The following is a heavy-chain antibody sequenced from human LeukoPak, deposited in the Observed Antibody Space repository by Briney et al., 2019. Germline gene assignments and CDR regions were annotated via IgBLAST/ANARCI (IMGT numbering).Heavy chain of an antibody. CDR2: ISYDGSNK. CDR1: GGSISSSSYY. V-gene: IGHV3-30*18. D-gene: IGHD1-26*01. Sequence: LSLTCTVSGGSISSSSYYWGWVRQAPGKGLEWVAVISYDGSNKYYADSVKGRFTISRDNSKNTLYLQMNSLRAEDTAVYYCAKDLGPDAFDIWGQGTMVTVSS. J-gene: IGHJ3*02. CDR3: AKDLGPDAFDI.